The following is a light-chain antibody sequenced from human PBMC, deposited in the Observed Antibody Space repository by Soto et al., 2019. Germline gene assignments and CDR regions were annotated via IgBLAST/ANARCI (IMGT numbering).Light chain of an antibody. CDR3: SSYTTTTTLVL. J-gene: IGLJ2*01. V-gene: IGLV2-14*01. Sequence: QSVLTQPPSASGTPGQTVTISCSGSNSNIGPNYVSWYQQHPGKAPKLMIYEVSNRPSGVSNRFSGSKSGNTASLTISGLQAEDEADYYCSSYTTTTTLVLFGGGTKLTVL. CDR2: EVS. CDR1: NSNIGPNY.